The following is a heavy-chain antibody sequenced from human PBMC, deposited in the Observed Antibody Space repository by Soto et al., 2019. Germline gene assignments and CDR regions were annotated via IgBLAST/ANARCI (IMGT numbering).Heavy chain of an antibody. Sequence: QVQLVQSGAEVKKPGSSVKVSCKASGGTFSSYAISWVRQAPGQGLEWMGGIIPIFGTANYAQKFQGRVTITADEYTSTAYMELSSLRSEDTAVYYCARDNRGTVTTSRWFDPWGQGTLVTVSS. J-gene: IGHJ5*02. CDR1: GGTFSSYA. CDR2: IIPIFGTA. D-gene: IGHD4-17*01. V-gene: IGHV1-69*12. CDR3: ARDNRGTVTTSRWFDP.